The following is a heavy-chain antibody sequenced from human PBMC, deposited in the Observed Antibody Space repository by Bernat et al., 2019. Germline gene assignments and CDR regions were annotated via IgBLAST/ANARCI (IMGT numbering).Heavy chain of an antibody. Sequence: QVQLVESGGVVVQPGRSLRLSCAASGITFSNYVMHWVRQAPGKGLEWVAVIWYDGSNKYYADSVKGRFTISRDNSKNTLYLQMNSLRAEDTAVYYCARGTWYSSSWYPSSWGQGTLVTVSS. V-gene: IGHV3-33*01. CDR3: ARGTWYSSSWYPSS. CDR2: IWYDGSNK. CDR1: GITFSNYV. D-gene: IGHD6-13*01. J-gene: IGHJ5*02.